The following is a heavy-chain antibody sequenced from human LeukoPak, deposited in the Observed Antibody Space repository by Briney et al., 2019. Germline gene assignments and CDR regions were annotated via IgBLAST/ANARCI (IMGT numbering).Heavy chain of an antibody. D-gene: IGHD3-22*01. CDR1: GYTFTSYG. V-gene: IGHV1-18*01. CDR3: ASPVYYYDSSGSYAFDI. CDR2: ISAYNGNT. J-gene: IGHJ3*02. Sequence: ASVKVSCKASGYTFTSYGISWVRQAPGQGLEWMGWISAYNGNTNYAQKLQGRVTMTTDTSTSTAYMELRSLRSDDTAVYYCASPVYYYDSSGSYAFDIWGQGTMVTVSS.